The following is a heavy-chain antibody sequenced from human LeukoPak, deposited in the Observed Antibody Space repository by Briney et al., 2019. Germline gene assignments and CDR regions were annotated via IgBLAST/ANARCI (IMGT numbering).Heavy chain of an antibody. CDR1: GFTFSSYA. V-gene: IGHV3-15*01. CDR3: TTDGVGVEGATYDN. Sequence: NAGGSLRLSCAASGFTFSSYATSWVRQAPGKGLEWVGRIKAKAHGGTIEYAAPVKGRFTISRDDSKNTLYLQMNSLKTEDTAVYYCTTDGVGVEGATYDNWGQGTLVSVSS. J-gene: IGHJ4*02. D-gene: IGHD1-26*01. CDR2: IKAKAHGGTI.